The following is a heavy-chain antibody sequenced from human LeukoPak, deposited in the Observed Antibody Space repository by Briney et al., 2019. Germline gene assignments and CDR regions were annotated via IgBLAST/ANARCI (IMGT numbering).Heavy chain of an antibody. V-gene: IGHV3-30*04. CDR1: GFGFSKYA. CDR2: ISDDGRS. Sequence: GGSLRLSCAASGFGFSKYAMHWVRQAPGKGLEWVTIISDDGRSNYADSVEGRFTISRDNAKNSLYLQMNSLRDEDTAVYYCARDEGWFDPWGQGTLVTVSS. J-gene: IGHJ5*02. CDR3: ARDEGWFDP.